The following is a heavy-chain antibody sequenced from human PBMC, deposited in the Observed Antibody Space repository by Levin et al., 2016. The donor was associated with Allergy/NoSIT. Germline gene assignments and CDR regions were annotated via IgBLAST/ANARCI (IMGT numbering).Heavy chain of an antibody. J-gene: IGHJ4*02. V-gene: IGHV4-59*13. D-gene: IGHD3-10*01. CDR2: IYYSGST. CDR3: ARGGGNYYGSGSYADWDY. CDR1: GGSISSYY. Sequence: GSLRLSCTVSGGSISSYYWSWIRQPPGKGLEWIGYIYYSGSTNYNPSLKSRVTISVDTSKNQFSLKLSSVTAADTAVYYCARGGGNYYGSGSYADWDYWGQGTLVTVSS.